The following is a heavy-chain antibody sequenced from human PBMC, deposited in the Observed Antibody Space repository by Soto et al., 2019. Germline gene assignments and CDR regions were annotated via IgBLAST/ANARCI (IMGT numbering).Heavy chain of an antibody. Sequence: ASVKVSCKASGYTFTGHYIHWVRQAPEQGPEWMGEIGPESGATRXAQKFQGRVTMTRDTSITTVYMELKNLSPDDTAVYYCGRGRSGQIVVFYWGQGTPVTVSS. D-gene: IGHD1-26*01. CDR3: GRGRSGQIVVFY. J-gene: IGHJ4*02. CDR2: IGPESGAT. V-gene: IGHV1-2*02. CDR1: GYTFTGHY.